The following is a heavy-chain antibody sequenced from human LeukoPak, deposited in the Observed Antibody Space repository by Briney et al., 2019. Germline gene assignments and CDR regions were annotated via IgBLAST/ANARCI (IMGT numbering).Heavy chain of an antibody. CDR3: AKFWTGRPTGNAFDI. J-gene: IGHJ3*02. Sequence: SETLSLTCAVYGGSFSGYYWSWIRQPPGKGLEWIGEINHSGSTNYNPSLKSRVTISVDTSKNQFSLKLSSVTAADTAVYYCAKFWTGRPTGNAFDIWGQGTMVTVSS. V-gene: IGHV4-34*01. D-gene: IGHD3/OR15-3a*01. CDR1: GGSFSGYY. CDR2: INHSGST.